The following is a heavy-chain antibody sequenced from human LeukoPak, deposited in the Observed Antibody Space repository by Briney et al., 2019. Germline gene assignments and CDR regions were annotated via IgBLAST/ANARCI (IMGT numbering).Heavy chain of an antibody. CDR2: IKQDGREK. CDR3: ARLVRIIYGYYAVY. V-gene: IGHV3-7*01. J-gene: IGHJ4*02. D-gene: IGHD3-3*01. Sequence: GGPVRLPCAACGLPYCGQWMHWPGQATGKGLEWVANIKQDGREKYYVDSVKGRFTISNDKAKNSLYLQLNSLRAEDTAVHYWARLVRIIYGYYAVYGGRETRVSVSS. CDR1: GLPYCGQW.